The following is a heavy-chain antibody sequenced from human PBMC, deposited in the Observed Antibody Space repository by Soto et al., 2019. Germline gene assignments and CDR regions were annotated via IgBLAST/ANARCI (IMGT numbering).Heavy chain of an antibody. CDR1: GGSITSGAYY. Sequence: SETLSLTCAVSGGSITSGAYYWTWIRQHPGKGLEWIAYIHYSGRTYYNPSLKSRVTISVDTSNNQFSLKLSSVTAADTAVYYCARYYFDSSGYSNWFDPWGQGTLVTV. CDR3: ARYYFDSSGYSNWFDP. V-gene: IGHV4-31*11. CDR2: IHYSGRT. J-gene: IGHJ5*02. D-gene: IGHD3-22*01.